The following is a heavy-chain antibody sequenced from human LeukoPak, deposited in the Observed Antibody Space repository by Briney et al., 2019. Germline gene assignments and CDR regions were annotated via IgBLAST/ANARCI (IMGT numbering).Heavy chain of an antibody. V-gene: IGHV1-69*04. CDR2: IIPIFGIA. Sequence: VASVKVSCKAFGGTFSSYAISWVRQAPGQGLEWMGRIIPIFGIANYAQKFQGRVTITADKSTSTAYMELSSLRSEDTAVYYCARDGRGYSGYDYVRYWGQGTLVTVSS. D-gene: IGHD5-12*01. CDR1: GGTFSSYA. J-gene: IGHJ4*02. CDR3: ARDGRGYSGYDYVRY.